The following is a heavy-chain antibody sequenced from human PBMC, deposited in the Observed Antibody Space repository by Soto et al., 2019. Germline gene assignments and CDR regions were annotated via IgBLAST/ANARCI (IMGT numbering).Heavy chain of an antibody. CDR3: ARDNTSGDYYGSGYLGY. CDR2: ISWDGGST. Sequence: GGSLRLSCAASGFTFDDYTMHWVRQAPGKGLEWVSLISWDGGSTYYADSVKGRFTISRDNSKNSLYLQMNSLRAEDTAVYYCARDNTSGDYYGSGYLGYWGQGTLVTVSS. CDR1: GFTFDDYT. V-gene: IGHV3-43*01. D-gene: IGHD3-10*01. J-gene: IGHJ4*02.